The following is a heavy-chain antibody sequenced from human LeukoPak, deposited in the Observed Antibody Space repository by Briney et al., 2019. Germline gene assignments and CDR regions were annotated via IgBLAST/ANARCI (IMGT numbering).Heavy chain of an antibody. CDR1: GFTFSGYS. V-gene: IGHV3-21*01. Sequence: GGSLRLSCAVSGFTFSGYSMDWVRQAPGKGLEWVSSISSSSSYIYYADSVKGRFTISRDNAKNSLYLQMNSLRAEDTAVYYCARVAWGSVSYFDLWGRGTLVTVSS. J-gene: IGHJ2*01. CDR2: ISSSSSYI. D-gene: IGHD7-27*01. CDR3: ARVAWGSVSYFDL.